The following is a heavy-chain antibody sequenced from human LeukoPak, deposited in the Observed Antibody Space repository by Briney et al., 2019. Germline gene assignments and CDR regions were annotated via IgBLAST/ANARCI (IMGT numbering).Heavy chain of an antibody. D-gene: IGHD4-17*01. J-gene: IGHJ5*02. CDR3: AKDLTPYGDYADYNWFDP. V-gene: IGHV3-30*18. Sequence: GGSLRLSCAASGFTFSSYGMHWVRQAPGKGVEWVAVISYDGSNKYYADSVKGRFTISRDNSKNTLYLQMNSLRAEDTAVYYCAKDLTPYGDYADYNWFDPWGQGTLVTVSS. CDR2: ISYDGSNK. CDR1: GFTFSSYG.